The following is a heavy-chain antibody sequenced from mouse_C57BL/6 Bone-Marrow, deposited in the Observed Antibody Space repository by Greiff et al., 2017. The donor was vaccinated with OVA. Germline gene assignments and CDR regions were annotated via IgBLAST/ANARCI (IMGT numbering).Heavy chain of an antibody. CDR1: GYTFTSYG. D-gene: IGHD1-1*01. J-gene: IGHJ3*01. Sequence: VQLVESGAELARPGASVKLSCKASGYTFTSYGISWVKQRTGQGLEWIGEIYPRSGNTYYNEKFKGKATLTADKSSSTAYMELRSLTSEDSAVYFCARSYYYGSRNYWGQGTLVTVSA. V-gene: IGHV1-81*01. CDR2: IYPRSGNT. CDR3: ARSYYYGSRNY.